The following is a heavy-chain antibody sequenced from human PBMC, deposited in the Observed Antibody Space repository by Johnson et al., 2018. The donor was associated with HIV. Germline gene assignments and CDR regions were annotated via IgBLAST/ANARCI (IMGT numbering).Heavy chain of an antibody. CDR3: ARDRGGPERNYDFDI. CDR1: GFTFDDYG. D-gene: IGHD3-3*01. CDR2: INWNGGST. V-gene: IGHV3-20*04. J-gene: IGHJ3*02. Sequence: VQLVESGGGVVRPGGSLRLSCAASGFTFDDYGMSWVRQTPGKGLEWVSGINWNGGSTGYADSVKGRFTISRDNAKNSLYLQMNSLRAEDTALYYCARDRGGPERNYDFDIWDQGTMVTVSS.